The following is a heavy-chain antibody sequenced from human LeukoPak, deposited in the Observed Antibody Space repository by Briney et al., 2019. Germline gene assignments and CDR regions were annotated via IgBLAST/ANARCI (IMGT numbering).Heavy chain of an antibody. J-gene: IGHJ4*02. CDR2: INHRGSS. CDR1: GGSFSGYY. CDR3: ARDKFCSDTGSCNIGLFDF. Sequence: SSETLSLTCGLFGGSFSGYYWTWLRQPPGKGLGWIGQINHRGSSHYNPSLRSRVTISVDTSKTQFPLKLTSVTAADTAVYYCARDKFCSDTGSCNIGLFDFWGQGALVTVSS. V-gene: IGHV4-34*01. D-gene: IGHD2-15*01.